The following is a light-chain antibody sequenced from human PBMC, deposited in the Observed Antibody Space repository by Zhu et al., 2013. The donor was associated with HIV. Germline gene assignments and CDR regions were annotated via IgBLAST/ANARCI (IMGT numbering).Light chain of an antibody. V-gene: IGKV4-1*01. CDR3: QQSYSTPYT. J-gene: IGKJ2*01. CDR1: RSVFYTPNNKNY. Sequence: IVVTQSPDSLTLSLGERATINCKSSRSVFYTPNNKNYLAWYQQKPGQPPKLLFYWASARQSGVPDRFSGSGSGTDFTLTISSLQAEDVAVYYCQQSYSTPYTFGQGTKLQIK. CDR2: WAS.